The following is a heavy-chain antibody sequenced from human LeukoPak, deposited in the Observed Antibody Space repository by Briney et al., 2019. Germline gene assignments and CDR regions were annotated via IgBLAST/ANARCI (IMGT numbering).Heavy chain of an antibody. V-gene: IGHV1-3*01. CDR3: ARDSDDALDI. Sequence: ASVKLSCKASGYTFTKYAMHWVRQAPGQRPEWMGWMNAGNGNTKYSQKFQGRVTLTRDTSASTAYMGLSSLRSEDTAVYYCARDSDDALDIWGQGTMVTVSS. J-gene: IGHJ3*02. CDR1: GYTFTKYA. CDR2: MNAGNGNT.